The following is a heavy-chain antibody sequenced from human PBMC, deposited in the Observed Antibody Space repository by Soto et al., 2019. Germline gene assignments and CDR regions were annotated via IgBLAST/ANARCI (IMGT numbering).Heavy chain of an antibody. CDR3: ARDVPAPYYDILTGYEDY. CDR2: ISAYNGNT. D-gene: IGHD3-9*01. J-gene: IGHJ4*02. CDR1: GYTVTSYG. V-gene: IGHV1-18*01. Sequence: ASVKVSCKASGYTVTSYGISWVRQAPGQGLEWMGWISAYNGNTNYAQKLQGRVTMTKDTSTSTAYMELRSLRSDDTAVYYCARDVPAPYYDILTGYEDYWGQGTLVTVSS.